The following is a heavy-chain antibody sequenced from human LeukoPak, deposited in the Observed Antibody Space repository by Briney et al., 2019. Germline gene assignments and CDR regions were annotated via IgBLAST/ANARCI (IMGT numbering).Heavy chain of an antibody. V-gene: IGHV4-61*02. J-gene: IGHJ6*02. CDR3: ARDSLYDFWSGYFPQGMDV. CDR1: GGSISSGSYY. CDR2: IYTSGST. D-gene: IGHD3-3*01. Sequence: PSETLSLNCTVSGGSISSGSYYWSWIRQPAGTGLEWIGRIYTSGSTNYNPSLKSRVTISVDTSKNQFSLKLSSVTAADTAVYYCARDSLYDFWSGYFPQGMDVWGQGTTVTVSS.